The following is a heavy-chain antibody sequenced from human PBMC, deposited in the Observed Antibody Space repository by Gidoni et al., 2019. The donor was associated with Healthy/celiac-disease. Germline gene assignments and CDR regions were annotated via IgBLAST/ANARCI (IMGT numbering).Heavy chain of an antibody. CDR2: ISYDGSNK. J-gene: IGHJ4*02. CDR1: GFTFSSYA. V-gene: IGHV3-30*04. D-gene: IGHD6-6*01. CDR3: ARVQDSSSADRYYFDY. Sequence: QVQLVESGGGVVQPGRSLRLSCAASGFTFSSYAMHWVRQAPGKGLEWVAVISYDGSNKYYADSVKGRFTISRDNSKNTLYLQMNSLRAEDTAVYYCARVQDSSSADRYYFDYWGQGTLVTVSS.